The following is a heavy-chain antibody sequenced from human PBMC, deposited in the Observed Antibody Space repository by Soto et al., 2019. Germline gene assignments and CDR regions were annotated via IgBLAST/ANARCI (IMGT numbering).Heavy chain of an antibody. CDR1: GGSISSRSYY. Sequence: QLQLQESGPGLVKPSETLSLTCTVSGGSISSRSYYWGWIRQPPGKGLEWIASIYYSGSTYYNPSLKSRVTVSVDTSKNQFSLKLSSVTAADTAVYFCYADPNAVMDVWGQGTKVTVSS. CDR2: IYYSGST. J-gene: IGHJ6*02. CDR3: YADPNAVMDV. V-gene: IGHV4-39*01.